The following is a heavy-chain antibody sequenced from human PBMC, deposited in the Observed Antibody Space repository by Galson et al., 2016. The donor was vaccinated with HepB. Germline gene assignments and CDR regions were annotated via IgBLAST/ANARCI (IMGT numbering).Heavy chain of an antibody. CDR2: IYCDDEQ. V-gene: IGHV2-5*02. D-gene: IGHD6-13*01. CDR1: GFLLSTSGVN. CDR3: VHSEWGVSSSCDHGYKMDV. J-gene: IGHJ6*02. Sequence: PALVTPTQTLTLTCTFSGFLLSTSGVNVGWIRQPPGNALELLELIYCDDEQSTRSSRKSRLTSSKDTSKNQVLRTLTNMDPGDTATNYCVHSEWGVSSSCDHGYKMDVWGQGTTVTVSS.